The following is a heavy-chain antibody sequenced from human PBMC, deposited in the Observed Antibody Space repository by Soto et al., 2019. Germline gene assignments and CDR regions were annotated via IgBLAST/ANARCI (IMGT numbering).Heavy chain of an antibody. V-gene: IGHV1-69*01. CDR1: GGTFSSYA. Sequence: QVQLVQSGAEVQKPGSSVKVSCKASGGTFSSYAISWVRQAPGQGLERMGGIIPIFGTANYAQKFQGRVTITADESTSTAYMELSSLRSEDTAVYYCARGTPYHYVWGSPDYWGKGTLVTVSS. J-gene: IGHJ4*02. CDR3: ARGTPYHYVWGSPDY. D-gene: IGHD3-16*01. CDR2: IIPIFGTA.